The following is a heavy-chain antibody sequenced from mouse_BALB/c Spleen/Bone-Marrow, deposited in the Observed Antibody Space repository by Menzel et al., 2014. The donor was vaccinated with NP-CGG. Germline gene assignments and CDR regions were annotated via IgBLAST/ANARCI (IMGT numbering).Heavy chain of an antibody. V-gene: IGHV1-7*01. J-gene: IGHJ3*01. CDR2: INPSTGYT. D-gene: IGHD1-1*01. Sequence: QVQLQQPGAELAKPGASVKTSCKASGYTFTNYWMHWVKQRPGQGLEWIGYINPSTGYTEYNQKFKDRATLTADKSSSTAYMQLSSLTSEDSAVYYCARRDGSSYSFVCWGQGTLVTVSA. CDR1: GYTFTNYW. CDR3: ARRDGSSYSFVC.